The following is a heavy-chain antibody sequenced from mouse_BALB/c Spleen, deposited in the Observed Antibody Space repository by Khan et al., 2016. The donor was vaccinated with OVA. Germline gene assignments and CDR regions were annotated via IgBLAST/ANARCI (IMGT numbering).Heavy chain of an antibody. V-gene: IGHV1-7*01. CDR2: INPSTGYT. Sequence: QVQLQQSGAELAKPGASVKMSCKASGYTFINYWILWVKQRPGQGLEWIGYINPSTGYTEYNQNFKDKATLTADKSSSTAYMQLSSLTSEDSAVLYGAGRSQGGDFDYWGQGTTLTVSS. CDR3: AGRSQGGDFDY. J-gene: IGHJ2*01. CDR1: GYTFINYW.